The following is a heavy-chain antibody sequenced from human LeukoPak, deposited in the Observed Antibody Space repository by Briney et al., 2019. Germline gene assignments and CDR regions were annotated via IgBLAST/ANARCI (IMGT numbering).Heavy chain of an antibody. CDR3: ARDHSSGWYSDYFDY. D-gene: IGHD6-19*01. J-gene: IGHJ4*02. Sequence: GGSLRLSCAASGFTFSSYGMHWVRQAPGKGLEWVAVIWYDGSNKYYADSVRGRFTISRDNSKNTLYLQMNSLRAEDTAVYYCARDHSSGWYSDYFDYWGQGTLVTVSS. CDR2: IWYDGSNK. CDR1: GFTFSSYG. V-gene: IGHV3-33*01.